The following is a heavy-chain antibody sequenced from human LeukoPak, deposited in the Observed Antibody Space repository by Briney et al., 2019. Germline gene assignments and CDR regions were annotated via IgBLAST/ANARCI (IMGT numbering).Heavy chain of an antibody. CDR2: ISGSGGST. CDR1: GLTFSSYA. V-gene: IGHV3-23*01. D-gene: IGHD2-15*01. Sequence: QPGGSLRLSCAASGLTFSSYAMSWVRQAPGKGLEWVSGISGSGGSTYYADSVKGRFTISRDNSKNTLYLQMTSLSAEDTALYYCARGSYCSGGSCSGSYFDYWGQGTLVTVSS. CDR3: ARGSYCSGGSCSGSYFDY. J-gene: IGHJ4*02.